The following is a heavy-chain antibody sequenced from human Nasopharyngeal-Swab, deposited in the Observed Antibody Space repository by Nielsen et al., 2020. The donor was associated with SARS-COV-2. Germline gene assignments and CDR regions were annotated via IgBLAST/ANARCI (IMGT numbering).Heavy chain of an antibody. Sequence: GESLKISCAASGFTFSSYAMSWVRQAPGKGLEWVSAISGSGGSTYYADSVKGRFTISRDNSKNTLYLQMSSLRAEDTAVYYCVKGAAVAGIFLDYWGQGTLVTVSS. CDR1: GFTFSSYA. V-gene: IGHV3-23*01. CDR3: VKGAAVAGIFLDY. J-gene: IGHJ4*02. CDR2: ISGSGGST. D-gene: IGHD6-19*01.